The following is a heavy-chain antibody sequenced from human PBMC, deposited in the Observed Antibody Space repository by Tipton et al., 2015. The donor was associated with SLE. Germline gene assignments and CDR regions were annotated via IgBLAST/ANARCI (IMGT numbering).Heavy chain of an antibody. J-gene: IGHJ2*01. V-gene: IGHV4-30-4*01. Sequence: TLSLTCTVSGGSISSGKYYWSWIRQHPGKGLEWIGEINQSGNTDYKSSLKSRVTISVDTSKNQFSLILTSMTAADTAFYYCARGDTSGWYVDLWGRGTLVTVSS. D-gene: IGHD6-19*01. CDR3: ARGDTSGWYVDL. CDR2: INQSGNT. CDR1: GGSISSGKYY.